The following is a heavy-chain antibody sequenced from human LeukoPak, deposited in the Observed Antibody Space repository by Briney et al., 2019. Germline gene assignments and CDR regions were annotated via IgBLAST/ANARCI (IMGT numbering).Heavy chain of an antibody. CDR2: ISGSGGNT. Sequence: PGGSLRLSCAASGFTFSSYSMSWVRQAPGKGLEWVSGISGSGGNTYYADSVKGRFIISRDNSKNTLSLQMNSLRAEDTAIYFCAKDREAFYDYVWGSSGFDSWGQGTLVTVSS. J-gene: IGHJ4*02. V-gene: IGHV3-23*01. CDR1: GFTFSSYS. CDR3: AKDREAFYDYVWGSSGFDS. D-gene: IGHD3-16*01.